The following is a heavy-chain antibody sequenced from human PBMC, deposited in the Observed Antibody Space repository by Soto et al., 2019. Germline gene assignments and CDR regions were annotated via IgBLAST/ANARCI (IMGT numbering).Heavy chain of an antibody. J-gene: IGHJ6*02. CDR3: ARGGQECSSTGCSYIYDGMDV. CDR1: GGTFSSYA. D-gene: IGHD2-2*01. Sequence: QVQLVQSGAEVKKPGSSVKVSCKASGGTFSSYAISWVRQAPGHGIEWMGGIIPIFGTANYAQKFQGRVTITADESTSTAYMELSSLRSEDTAVYYCARGGQECSSTGCSYIYDGMDVWGQGTTVTVSS. CDR2: IIPIFGTA. V-gene: IGHV1-69*01.